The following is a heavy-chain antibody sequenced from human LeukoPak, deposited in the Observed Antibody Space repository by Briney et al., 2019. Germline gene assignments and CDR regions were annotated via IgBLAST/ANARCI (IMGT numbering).Heavy chain of an antibody. J-gene: IGHJ5*02. CDR3: ARGGGCSSTSCYAGGVNWFDP. D-gene: IGHD2-2*01. V-gene: IGHV4-34*01. Sequence: SETLSLTCAVYGGSFSGYYWSWIRQPPGKGLEWIGEINHSGSTNYNPSLKSRVTISVDTSKNQFSLKLSSVTAADTAVYYCARGGGCSSTSCYAGGVNWFDPWGQGTLVTVSS. CDR2: INHSGST. CDR1: GGSFSGYY.